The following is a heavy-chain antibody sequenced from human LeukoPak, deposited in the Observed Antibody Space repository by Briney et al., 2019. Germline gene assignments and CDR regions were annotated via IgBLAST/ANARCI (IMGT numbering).Heavy chain of an antibody. CDR1: GHTFTGYY. CDR3: ARGGSVRPLICCGYYCGMDV. V-gene: IGHV1-2*02. J-gene: IGHJ6*02. D-gene: IGHD3-10*01. Sequence: ASVKVSCKASGHTFTGYYMHWVRQAPGQGLEWMGWINPNSGVTNYAQKFQGRVTMTRDTSLSTAYMELSRLTSDDTAVYYCARGGSVRPLICCGYYCGMDVWGQGTTVTVSS. CDR2: INPNSGVT.